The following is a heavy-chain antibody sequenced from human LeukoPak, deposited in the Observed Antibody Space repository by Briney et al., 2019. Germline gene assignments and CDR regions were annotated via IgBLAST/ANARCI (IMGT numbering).Heavy chain of an antibody. J-gene: IGHJ4*02. CDR3: ARDAIVRDYSNSDY. V-gene: IGHV1-2*02. CDR2: INPNSGGT. D-gene: IGHD4-11*01. Sequence: ASVKVSCKASGYTFTDYYIHWVRQAPGQGLEWMGWINPNSGGTNYAQEFQGRVTVTGDTSINTAYMELSRLTSDDTAVYYCARDAIVRDYSNSDYWGQGTLVTVSS. CDR1: GYTFTDYY.